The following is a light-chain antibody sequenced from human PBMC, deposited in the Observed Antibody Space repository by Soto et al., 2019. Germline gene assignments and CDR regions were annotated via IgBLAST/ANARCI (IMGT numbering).Light chain of an antibody. CDR2: GNS. J-gene: IGLJ1*01. CDR3: QSYDSSLSGYV. Sequence: QSVLTQPPSVSGAPGQRVTISCTGSSSNIGAGYDVHWYQQLPGTAPKLLIYGNSNRPSGVPDRFSGSKSGTSASLAITGLQVEDEDDYYCQSYDSSLSGYVFGTGTKLTVL. CDR1: SSNIGAGYD. V-gene: IGLV1-40*01.